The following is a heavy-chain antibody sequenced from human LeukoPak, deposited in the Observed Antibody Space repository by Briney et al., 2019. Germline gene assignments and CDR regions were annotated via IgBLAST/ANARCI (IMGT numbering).Heavy chain of an antibody. CDR1: TFTFSTYS. V-gene: IGHV3-48*04. CDR3: ARTSTTGYTNDY. Sequence: GGSLRLTCSASTFTFSTYSMNWVRQAPGKGLEWVSYITSDNKIIHYADSVKGRFTISRDNAKNSLYLQMNSLRAEDTALYYCARTSTTGYTNDYWGQGTLVTVSS. D-gene: IGHD5-12*01. J-gene: IGHJ4*02. CDR2: ITSDNKII.